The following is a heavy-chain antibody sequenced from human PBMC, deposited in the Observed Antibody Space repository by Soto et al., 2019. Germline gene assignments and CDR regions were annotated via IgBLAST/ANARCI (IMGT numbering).Heavy chain of an antibody. CDR3: ARVHCSAGTCLDGLDF. Sequence: SQTLSLTCVISGDSVSSNGACWNWIRQSPSRGLQWLGRIYYRSKWFRDYAASVESRMAINPDTSRNQFSLQLNYVTPEDTAVYYCARVHCSAGTCLDGLDFWGQGTTVTVSS. J-gene: IGHJ6*02. CDR2: IYYRSKWFR. V-gene: IGHV6-1*01. D-gene: IGHD2-15*01. CDR1: GDSVSSNGAC.